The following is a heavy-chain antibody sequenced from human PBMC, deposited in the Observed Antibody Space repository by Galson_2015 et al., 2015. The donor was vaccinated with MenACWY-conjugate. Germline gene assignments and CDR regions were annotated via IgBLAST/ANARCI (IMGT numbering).Heavy chain of an antibody. CDR1: GFLFSSHS. Sequence: SLRLSCAASGFLFSSHSMNWVRRAPRKGLVWVSSISISSSYIYYADSVKGRFTISRDNAKNSLYLQMNSLTAEDTAVYYCARDYARLEWLSAYYFDYWGQGTPVTVSS. D-gene: IGHD3-3*01. J-gene: IGHJ4*02. V-gene: IGHV3-21*01. CDR3: ARDYARLEWLSAYYFDY. CDR2: ISISSSYI.